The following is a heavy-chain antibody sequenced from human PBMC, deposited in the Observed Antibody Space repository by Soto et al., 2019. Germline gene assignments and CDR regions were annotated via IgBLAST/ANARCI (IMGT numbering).Heavy chain of an antibody. CDR1: RDSIHTVDYF. J-gene: IGHJ4*02. D-gene: IGHD2-15*01. V-gene: IGHV4-30-4*01. Sequence: KTSGSLGLTGPSYRDSIHTVDYFGASNSQTPAQALEYIGYIYKSATTSYNPSFESRVAISLDTSKSQFSLNVTSVTAADTAVYFCARGRYCLTARCFPTWFASRGQGTLVTVSS. CDR2: IYKSATT. CDR3: ARGRYCLTARCFPTWFAS.